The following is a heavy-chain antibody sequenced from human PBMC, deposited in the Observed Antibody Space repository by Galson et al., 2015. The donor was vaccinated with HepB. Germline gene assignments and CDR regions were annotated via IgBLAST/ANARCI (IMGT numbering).Heavy chain of an antibody. CDR3: SKDSSSLTGAHGGDAFHI. Sequence: SLRLSCAASGFTFDDYAMHWVRQAPGKGLEWVSSISWNSDNIGYADSVRGRFTISRDSAKNSLYLQMNSLRAEDTALYYCSKDSSSLTGAHGGDAFHIWGRGTMVTVSS. CDR2: ISWNSDNI. CDR1: GFTFDDYA. D-gene: IGHD7-27*01. J-gene: IGHJ3*02. V-gene: IGHV3-9*01.